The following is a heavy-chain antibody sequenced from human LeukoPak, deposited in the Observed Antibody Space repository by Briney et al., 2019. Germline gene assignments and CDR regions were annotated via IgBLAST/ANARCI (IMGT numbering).Heavy chain of an antibody. CDR1: GFTVSSDY. J-gene: IGHJ5*02. CDR2: IYSGGST. D-gene: IGHD3-10*01. V-gene: IGHV3-66*01. Sequence: GGSLRLSCAASGFTVSSDYMSWVRQAPGKGLEWVSDIYSGGSTYYADSVEGRFTISRDNSKNTLYLQMNSLRAEDTAVYYCARTNNYYGAGINCFDAWGKGTMVTVSS. CDR3: ARTNNYYGAGINCFDA.